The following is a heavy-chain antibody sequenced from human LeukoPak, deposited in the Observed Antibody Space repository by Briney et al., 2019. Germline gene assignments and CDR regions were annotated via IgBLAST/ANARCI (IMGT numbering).Heavy chain of an antibody. V-gene: IGHV3-48*01. CDR2: LSSTSGAI. Sequence: GGSLRLSCAASGFTFRDHSMKWVRQAPGKGLEWVSFLSSTSGAIYYADSVKGRFTISRDNAKNSLYLQMNSLRPEDTAVYYCARVPRGEWATPTTDYWGQGTLVRVSS. D-gene: IGHD3-10*01. CDR3: ARVPRGEWATPTTDY. CDR1: GFTFRDHS. J-gene: IGHJ4*02.